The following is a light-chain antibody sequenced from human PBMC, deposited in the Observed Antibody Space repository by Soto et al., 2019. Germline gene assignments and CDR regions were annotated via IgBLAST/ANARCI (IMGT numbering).Light chain of an antibody. CDR3: SSYTTSTTVV. CDR2: GVR. Sequence: QSALTQAASVSGSPGQWITISCTGTKSDVGAHDLVSWYQHHPGKAPRLMIYGVRNRPSGVSNRFSGSKSGNTASLTISGLQAEDEADYYCSSYTTSTTVVFGGGTKLTVL. J-gene: IGLJ2*01. CDR1: KSDVGAHDL. V-gene: IGLV2-14*01.